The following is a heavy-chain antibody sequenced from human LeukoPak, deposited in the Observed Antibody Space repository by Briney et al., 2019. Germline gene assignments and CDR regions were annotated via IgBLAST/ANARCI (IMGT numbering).Heavy chain of an antibody. Sequence: GGSLRLSCAASGFTFSSYWMSWVRQAPGKGLEWVANIKQDGSEKYYVDSVKGRFTISRDNAKNSLYLQMNSLRAEDTAVYYCASLLSGSNQINDYWGQGTLVTVAS. CDR2: IKQDGSEK. V-gene: IGHV3-7*01. CDR3: ASLLSGSNQINDY. D-gene: IGHD1-26*01. J-gene: IGHJ4*02. CDR1: GFTFSSYW.